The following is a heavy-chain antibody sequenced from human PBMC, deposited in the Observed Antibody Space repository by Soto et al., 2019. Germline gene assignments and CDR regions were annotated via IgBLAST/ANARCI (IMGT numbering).Heavy chain of an antibody. CDR2: IIPIFGTA. V-gene: IGHV1-69*01. CDR3: ARLGDGYNLYSYYFDY. J-gene: IGHJ4*02. CDR1: GGTFSSYA. Sequence: QVQLVQSGAEVKKPGSSVKVSCKASGGTFSSYAISWVRQAPGQGLEWMGGIIPIFGTANYAQKFQGRVTITADESTSTAYMELSSLRSEDTAMYYCARLGDGYNLYSYYFDYWGQGTLVTVSS. D-gene: IGHD5-12*01.